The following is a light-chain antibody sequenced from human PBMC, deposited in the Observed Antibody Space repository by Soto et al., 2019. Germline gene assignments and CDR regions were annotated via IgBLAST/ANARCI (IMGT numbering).Light chain of an antibody. V-gene: IGLV2-18*02. CDR1: SSDVGSYNR. CDR3: SSYTSSSTYV. Sequence: QAALTQPPSVSGSPGQSVAISCTGTSSDVGSYNRVSWYQQPPGTAPKLMIYDVSNRPSAVPDRFSGSKSGNTASLTISGLQAEDEADYYCSSYTSSSTYVFGSGTKLTVL. CDR2: DVS. J-gene: IGLJ1*01.